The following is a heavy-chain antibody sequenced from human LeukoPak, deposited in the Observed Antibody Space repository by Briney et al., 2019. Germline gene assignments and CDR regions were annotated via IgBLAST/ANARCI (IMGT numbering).Heavy chain of an antibody. V-gene: IGHV1-69*04. CDR3: ARDSIAVAGTCDY. J-gene: IGHJ4*02. Sequence: GSSVKVSCKASGGTFSSYAISWVRQAPGQGLEWMGRIIPILGIANYAQKFQGRVTITADKSTSTAYMELRSLRSDDTAVYYCARDSIAVAGTCDYWGQGTLVTVSS. CDR1: GGTFSSYA. D-gene: IGHD6-19*01. CDR2: IIPILGIA.